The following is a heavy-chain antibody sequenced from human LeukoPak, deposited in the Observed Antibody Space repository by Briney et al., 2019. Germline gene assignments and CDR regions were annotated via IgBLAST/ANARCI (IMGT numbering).Heavy chain of an antibody. CDR3: AKMKGITMVRGTFDY. CDR1: GFTFSSYA. CDR2: ISGSGGNT. D-gene: IGHD3-10*01. V-gene: IGHV3-23*01. J-gene: IGHJ4*02. Sequence: PGGSLRLSCAASGFTFSSYAMTWVRQAPGKGLEWVSSISGSGGNTYSADSVKGRFTISRDNSKNTLYLQMSSLRAEDTAVYYCAKMKGITMVRGTFDYWGQGTLVTVSS.